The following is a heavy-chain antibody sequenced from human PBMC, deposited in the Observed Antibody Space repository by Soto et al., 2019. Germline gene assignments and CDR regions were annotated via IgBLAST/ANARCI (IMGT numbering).Heavy chain of an antibody. CDR2: TYWSGNQ. J-gene: IGHJ4*02. CDR1: AFLLSTSGMV. CDR3: AQSLRGYYGTFDC. V-gene: IGHV2-5*01. Sequence: QITLKESAPTVVKPTQTLTLTCTVSAFLLSTSGMVVCWIRQPPGTALEWLAVTYWSGNQYHSPSLKSRLTSTTDNSKNQVVRTMTNMDTVETATYDCAQSLRGYYGTFDCWGQGSMVTVFS. D-gene: IGHD1-26*01.